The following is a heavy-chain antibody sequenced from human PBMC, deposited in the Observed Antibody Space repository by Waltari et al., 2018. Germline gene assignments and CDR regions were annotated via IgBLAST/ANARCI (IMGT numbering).Heavy chain of an antibody. Sequence: QVQVVQSGTEVKKPGASVKVSCKTSGYTFSDYYIHWVRQAPGQGLEWMGWINPNKGDSNSAQGVQGRVSMTTDIFISTAYMELSRLTSDDTAVYYCAREWKRGEVVMPLGNWGQGTLVAVSS. D-gene: IGHD3-22*01. CDR2: INPNKGDS. CDR1: GYTFSDYY. V-gene: IGHV1-2*02. CDR3: AREWKRGEVVMPLGN. J-gene: IGHJ4*02.